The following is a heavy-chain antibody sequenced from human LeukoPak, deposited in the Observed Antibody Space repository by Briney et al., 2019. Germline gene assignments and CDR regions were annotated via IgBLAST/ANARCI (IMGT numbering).Heavy chain of an antibody. CDR3: AKSADDCNFDY. V-gene: IGHV3-30*18. D-gene: IGHD2-21*02. CDR2: ISYNGSNK. J-gene: IGHJ4*02. Sequence: GGSLRLSCAASGFTSSSYGMHWVRQAPGKGLEWVAAISYNGSNKYYADSVKGRFTISRDNSKNTLYLQMNSLRAEDTAVYYCAKSADDCNFDYWGQGTLVTVSS. CDR1: GFTSSSYG.